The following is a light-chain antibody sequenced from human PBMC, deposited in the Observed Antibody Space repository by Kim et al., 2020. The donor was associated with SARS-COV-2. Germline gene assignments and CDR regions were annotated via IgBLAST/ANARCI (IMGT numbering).Light chain of an antibody. J-gene: IGLJ1*01. CDR3: NSRDSSGNLFV. V-gene: IGLV3-19*01. CDR2: GKN. CDR1: ILRSYY. Sequence: ALGQTGRITCQGDILRSYYASCYQQKPGQAPVLVIYGKNNRPSGIPDRFSGSSSGNTASLTITGAQAEDEADYYCNSRDSSGNLFVFGTGTKVTVL.